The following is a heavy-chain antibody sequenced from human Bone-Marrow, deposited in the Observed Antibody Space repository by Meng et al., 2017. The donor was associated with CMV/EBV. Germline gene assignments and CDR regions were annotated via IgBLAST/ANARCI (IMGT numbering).Heavy chain of an antibody. CDR1: GGTFSSYA. V-gene: IGHV1-69*10. J-gene: IGHJ4*02. CDR3: ARERNLVGPFDY. CDR2: IIPILGIA. Sequence: SVKVSCKASGGTFSSYAISWVRQAPGQGLEWMGGIIPILGIANYAQKFQGRVTITADKSTSTAYMELSSLRSEDTAVYYCARERNLVGPFDYWGQGTRVTGSS. D-gene: IGHD2-8*02.